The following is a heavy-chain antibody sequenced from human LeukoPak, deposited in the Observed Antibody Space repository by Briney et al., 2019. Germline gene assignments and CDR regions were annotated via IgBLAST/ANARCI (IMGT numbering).Heavy chain of an antibody. J-gene: IGHJ4*02. CDR1: GDSVSSNNGA. V-gene: IGHV6-1*01. D-gene: IGHD6-19*01. CDR3: ARDEGNTGWYTFDY. Sequence: KQSQTPSLTCVISGDSVSSNNGAWNWIRQSPSRGLEWLGRTYYRSKWYNDYAVSMKGRITINPDTSKNQFSLQLNSVTPEDTAVYYCARDEGNTGWYTFDYWGQGTLVTVSS. CDR2: TYYRSKWYN.